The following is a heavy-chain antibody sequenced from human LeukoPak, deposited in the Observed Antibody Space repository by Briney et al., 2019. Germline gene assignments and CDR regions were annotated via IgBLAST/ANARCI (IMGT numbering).Heavy chain of an antibody. Sequence: PSETLSLTCAVYGGSFSGYYWSWIRQPPGKGLEWIGEINHSGSTNYNPSLESRVTISVDTSKNQFSLKLSSVTAADTVVYYCARRRGVVAANCRGQGTLVTVSS. D-gene: IGHD2-15*01. CDR1: GGSFSGYY. J-gene: IGHJ4*02. CDR3: ARRRGVVAANC. V-gene: IGHV4-34*01. CDR2: INHSGST.